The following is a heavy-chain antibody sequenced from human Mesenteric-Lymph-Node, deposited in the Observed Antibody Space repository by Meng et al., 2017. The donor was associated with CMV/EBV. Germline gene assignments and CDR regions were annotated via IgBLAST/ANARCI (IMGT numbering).Heavy chain of an antibody. Sequence: NSADWNSIRQYSSSCLQWLRRTYYRSNGYNDYAVSVKCRTSLNPDTSKTQFSLQLNSVTPQDTAAYYCARDSSEPRSSPGRSYLYFDLWGRGTLVTVSS. CDR2: TYYRSNGYN. CDR3: ARDSSEPRSSPGRSYLYFDL. CDR1: NSAD. J-gene: IGHJ2*01. V-gene: IGHV6-1*01. D-gene: IGHD6-6*01.